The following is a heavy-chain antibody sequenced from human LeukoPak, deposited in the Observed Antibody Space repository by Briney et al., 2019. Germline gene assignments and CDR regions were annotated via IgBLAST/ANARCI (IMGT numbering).Heavy chain of an antibody. J-gene: IGHJ4*02. V-gene: IGHV1-8*01. CDR1: GYTFTSYD. D-gene: IGHD4/OR15-4a*01. CDR2: MNPNSGNT. CDR3: ARGHDYGGPDY. Sequence: ASVKVSCKASGYTFTSYDINWVRQATGQGLEWMGFMNPNSGNTVYAQEFQGRVTMTRNTSITTAYMELNSLRSGDTAVYYCARGHDYGGPDYWGQGTLVTVSS.